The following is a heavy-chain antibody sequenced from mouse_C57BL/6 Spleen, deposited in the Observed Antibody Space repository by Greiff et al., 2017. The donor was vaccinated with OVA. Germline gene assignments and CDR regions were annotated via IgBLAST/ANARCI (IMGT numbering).Heavy chain of an antibody. CDR2: IDPETGGT. V-gene: IGHV1-15*01. CDR1: GYTFTDYE. Sequence: VQLQQSGAELVRPGASVTLSCKASGYTFTDYEIHWVKQTPVHGLEWIGAIDPETGGTAYNQKFKGKAILTAEKSSSTAYMELRSLTSEDSAVYYCTNGSSYDVGYFDYWGQGTTLTVSS. CDR3: TNGSSYDVGYFDY. J-gene: IGHJ2*01. D-gene: IGHD1-1*01.